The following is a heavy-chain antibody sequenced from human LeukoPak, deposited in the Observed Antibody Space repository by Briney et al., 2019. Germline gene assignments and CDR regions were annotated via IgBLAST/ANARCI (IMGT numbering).Heavy chain of an antibody. CDR2: IYTSGST. Sequence: SETLSLTCTVSGGSISSYYWSWVRQPAGKGLEWIGRIYTSGSTNYNPSLKSRVTISVDKSKNQFSLKLSSVTAADTAVYYCASAGEQLGPRWFDPWGQGTLVTVSS. J-gene: IGHJ5*02. CDR1: GGSISSYY. D-gene: IGHD6-6*01. CDR3: ASAGEQLGPRWFDP. V-gene: IGHV4-4*07.